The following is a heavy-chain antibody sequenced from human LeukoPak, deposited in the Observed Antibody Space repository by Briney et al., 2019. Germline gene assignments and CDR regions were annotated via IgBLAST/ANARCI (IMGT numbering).Heavy chain of an antibody. CDR2: ISYDGSNK. V-gene: IGHV3-30*04. D-gene: IGHD5-12*01. J-gene: IGHJ4*02. Sequence: GGSLRLSCAASGFTFSSYAMHWVRQAPGKGLEWVAVISYDGSNKYYADSVKGRFTISRDNSKNTLYLQMNSLSADDTAVYYCARVTLRATFDYWGQGTLVTASS. CDR1: GFTFSSYA. CDR3: ARVTLRATFDY.